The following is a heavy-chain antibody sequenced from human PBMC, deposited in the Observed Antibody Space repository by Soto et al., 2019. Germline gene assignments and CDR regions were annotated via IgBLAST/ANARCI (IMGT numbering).Heavy chain of an antibody. CDR2: IYSNDEK. D-gene: IGHD5-12*01. CDR1: GFSLSTIRMG. Sequence: QVTLKESGPVVVKPTETLTLTCTVSGFSLSTIRMGVTWIRQPPGKALEWLAHIYSNDEKSYSTSLQRRLTITKDTYKGQVVLTMTNMDPVDTATYYCARIRDGYNVDYWGQGTRVTVSS. V-gene: IGHV2-26*01. CDR3: ARIRDGYNVDY. J-gene: IGHJ4*02.